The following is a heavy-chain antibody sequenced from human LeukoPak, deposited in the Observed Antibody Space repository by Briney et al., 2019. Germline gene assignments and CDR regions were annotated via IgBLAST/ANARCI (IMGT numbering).Heavy chain of an antibody. CDR3: ARGFCRAEICQVFPY. CDR2: IFHSGST. J-gene: IGHJ4*02. CDR1: GYSISSGYN. D-gene: IGHD3-3*01. V-gene: IGHV4-38-2*02. Sequence: SETLSLTCTVSGYSISSGYNWGWIRQPPGKGLEWIGTIFHSGSTYYNPSLKSRVAISVDTSKNQFSLRMTSVTAADTGVYYCARGFCRAEICQVFPYWGQGTPVTVSS.